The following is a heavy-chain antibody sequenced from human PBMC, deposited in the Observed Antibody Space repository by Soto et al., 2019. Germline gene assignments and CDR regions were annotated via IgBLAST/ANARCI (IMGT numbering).Heavy chain of an antibody. V-gene: IGHV4-39*01. CDR2: IYYSGST. Sequence: QLQLQESGPGLVKPSETLSLTCTVSGGSISSSSYYWGWIRQPPGKGLEWIGSIYYSGSTYYNPSLKSRVTISVDTSKNQFSLKLSSVTAADTAVYYCATSRYSSSWYYNYYGMDVWGQGTTVTVSS. J-gene: IGHJ6*02. CDR3: ATSRYSSSWYYNYYGMDV. CDR1: GGSISSSSYY. D-gene: IGHD6-13*01.